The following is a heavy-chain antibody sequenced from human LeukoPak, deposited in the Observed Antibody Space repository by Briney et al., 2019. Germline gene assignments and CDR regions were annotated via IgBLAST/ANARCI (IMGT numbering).Heavy chain of an antibody. D-gene: IGHD6-19*01. CDR3: ARGGRKASQWLPSPSARPPQNFDY. V-gene: IGHV1-8*01. J-gene: IGHJ4*02. Sequence: ASVKVSCKASGYTFTSYGINWVRQTTGQGLEWMGWMNPNSGNTGYAQKFQGRVTMTRNTSISTAYMELSSLRSEDTAVYYCARGGRKASQWLPSPSARPPQNFDYWGQGTLVTVSS. CDR2: MNPNSGNT. CDR1: GYTFTSYG.